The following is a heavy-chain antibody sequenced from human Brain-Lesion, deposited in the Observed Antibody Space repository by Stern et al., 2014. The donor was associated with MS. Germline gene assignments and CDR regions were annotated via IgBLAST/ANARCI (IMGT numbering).Heavy chain of an antibody. CDR3: ARGRVVPGFQYYATDV. D-gene: IGHD2-2*01. V-gene: IGHV4-61*02. J-gene: IGHJ6*02. CDR1: GGSISSGGYY. CDR2: IFNSGST. Sequence: VQLVQSGPGLVKPSQTLSLSCTVSGGSISSGGYYWSWIRQPAGKGLEWIGRIFNSGSTSYNPSLKGGFTISIDPSKTQFSLRLNSRTAADTAVYYCARGRVVPGFQYYATDVWGQGTTVIVSS.